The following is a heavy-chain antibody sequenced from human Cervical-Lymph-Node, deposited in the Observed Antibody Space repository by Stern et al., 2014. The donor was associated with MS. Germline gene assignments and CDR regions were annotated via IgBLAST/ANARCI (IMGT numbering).Heavy chain of an antibody. V-gene: IGHV4-39*02. J-gene: IGHJ2*01. CDR3: ARGVTAVTNYVPNWCFDL. Sequence: QVQLQESGPGLVKPSETLSLTCTVSGASITNRDYWGWIRQPPGKGLERIGSVYYNWITYYRPALTSRAAISIDTSRNPFFLRMTSVTATDTAVYFCARGVTAVTNYVPNWCFDLWGRGTLVTVSS. CDR1: GASITNRDY. D-gene: IGHD4-11*01. CDR2: VYYNWIT.